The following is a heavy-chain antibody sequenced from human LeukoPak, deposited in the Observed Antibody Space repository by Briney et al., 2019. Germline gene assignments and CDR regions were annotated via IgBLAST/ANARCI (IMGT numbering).Heavy chain of an antibody. V-gene: IGHV1-18*01. J-gene: IGHJ4*02. Sequence: ASVKVSCKASGYTFINYGVTWVRQAPGQGLEWMGWISASNGNTNYAQKLQGRVTMTTETSTSTAYMELRSRRSDDTAVYYCARALSRGYSGYDYGLGYWGQGTLVTVSS. CDR1: GYTFINYG. CDR3: ARALSRGYSGYDYGLGY. D-gene: IGHD5-12*01. CDR2: ISASNGNT.